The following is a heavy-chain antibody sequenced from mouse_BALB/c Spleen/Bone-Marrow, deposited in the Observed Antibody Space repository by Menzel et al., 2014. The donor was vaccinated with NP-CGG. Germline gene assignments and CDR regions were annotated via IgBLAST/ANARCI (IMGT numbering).Heavy chain of an antibody. CDR2: IYPFSGSS. CDR3: TRSPITTVVAETMDC. CDR1: GYTFTSYW. J-gene: IGHJ4*01. D-gene: IGHD1-1*01. Sequence: LQQSGSELVRPGTSVKLSCKASGYTFTSYWMHWVKQRPGQGLEWIGNIYPFSGSSNYDEKFKSKATLTVDTSSSTDYMQLSSLASGDSAVYYCTRSPITTVVAETMDCWGQGTSVTVSS. V-gene: IGHV1S22*01.